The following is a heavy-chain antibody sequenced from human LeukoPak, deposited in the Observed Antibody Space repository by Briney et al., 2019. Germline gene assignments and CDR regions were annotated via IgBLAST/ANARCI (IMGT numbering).Heavy chain of an antibody. D-gene: IGHD6-13*01. CDR3: ARHYSSSWYGYFDY. CDR2: ISGSGGST. CDR1: GFSFSSYW. J-gene: IGHJ4*02. Sequence: GALRLSCAASGFSFSSYWMSWVRQAPGKGLEWVSAISGSGGSTYYADSVKGRFTISRDNSKNTLYLQMNSLRAEDTAVYYCARHYSSSWYGYFDYWGQGTLVTVSS. V-gene: IGHV3-23*01.